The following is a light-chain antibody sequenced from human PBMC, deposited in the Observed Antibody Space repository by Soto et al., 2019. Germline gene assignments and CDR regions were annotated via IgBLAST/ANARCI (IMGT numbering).Light chain of an antibody. J-gene: IGKJ4*01. CDR1: QSVSSN. Sequence: EIVMTQSPATLSVSPGERATLSCRASQSVSSNLAWYQQKPGQAPRLVIYGASTRATGIPARFSGSGSGTEFTLTISSLQSEDFAVYYCQQRSNWLTFGGGTKVEIK. V-gene: IGKV3-15*01. CDR2: GAS. CDR3: QQRSNWLT.